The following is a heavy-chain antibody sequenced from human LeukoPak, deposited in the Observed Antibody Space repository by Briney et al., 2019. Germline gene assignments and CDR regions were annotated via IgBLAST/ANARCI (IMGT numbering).Heavy chain of an antibody. CDR3: ARAAGTDRGHDAFDI. V-gene: IGHV1-69*01. CDR1: GGTFSSYA. CDR2: IIPIFGTA. Sequence: SVTVSCKASGGTFSSYAISWVRQAPGQGLEWMEWIIPIFGTANYAQKFQGRVTITADESTSTAYMELSSLRSEDTAVYYCARAAGTDRGHDAFDIWGQGTMVTVSS. J-gene: IGHJ3*02. D-gene: IGHD6-19*01.